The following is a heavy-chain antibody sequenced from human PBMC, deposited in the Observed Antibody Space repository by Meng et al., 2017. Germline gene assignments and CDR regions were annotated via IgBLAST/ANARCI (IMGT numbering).Heavy chain of an antibody. CDR1: GFTLSSYE. CDR2: ISSSGSTI. Sequence: GESLKISCAASGFTLSSYEMNWVRQAPGKGLEWVSYISSSGSTIYYADSVKGRFTISRDNAKNSLYLQMNSLRAEDTAVYYCASGQVGAEYYFDYWGQGTLVTVSS. J-gene: IGHJ4*02. CDR3: ASGQVGAEYYFDY. V-gene: IGHV3-48*03. D-gene: IGHD1-26*01.